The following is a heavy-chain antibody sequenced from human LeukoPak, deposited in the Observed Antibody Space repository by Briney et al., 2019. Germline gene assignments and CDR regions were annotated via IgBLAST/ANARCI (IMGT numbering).Heavy chain of an antibody. CDR2: IYPGDSDT. CDR1: GYSFTSYW. J-gene: IGHJ4*02. CDR3: ARHPSPTYYYDSSGLLFYY. V-gene: IGHV5-51*01. D-gene: IGHD3-22*01. Sequence: ESLKISCKGSGYSFTSYWIGWVRQMPGKGLEWMGIIYPGDSDTRYSPSFQGQVTISADKSISTAYLQWSSLKASDTAMYYCARHPSPTYYYDSSGLLFYYWGQGTLVTVSS.